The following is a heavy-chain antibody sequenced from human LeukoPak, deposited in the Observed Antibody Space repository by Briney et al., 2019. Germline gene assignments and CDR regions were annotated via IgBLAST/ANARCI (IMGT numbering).Heavy chain of an antibody. CDR1: GYTFISYG. CDR3: AQSWGELSSFDC. J-gene: IGHJ4*02. Sequence: GASVKVSCKASGYTFISYGISWVRQAPGQGLEWMGWISAYNGNTNYAQKLQGRVTMTTDTSTSTAYVELRSLRSDDTAVYYCAQSWGELSSFDCWGQGTLVTVSS. CDR2: ISAYNGNT. D-gene: IGHD3-16*02. V-gene: IGHV1-18*01.